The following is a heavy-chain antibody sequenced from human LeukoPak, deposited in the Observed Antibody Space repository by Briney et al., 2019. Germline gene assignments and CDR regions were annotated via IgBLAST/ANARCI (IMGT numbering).Heavy chain of an antibody. CDR1: GGSISSHS. D-gene: IGHD5-24*01. V-gene: IGHV4-59*11. CDR2: IYYSGST. CDR3: AGGADMATIPDYFDY. Sequence: SETLSLTCTVSGGSISSHSWSWIRQPPGKGLEWIGYIYYSGSTNYNPSLQSRVSISVDTSKDQFSLKLGSVTAADTAVYYCAGGADMATIPDYFDYWGQGTLVTVSS. J-gene: IGHJ4*02.